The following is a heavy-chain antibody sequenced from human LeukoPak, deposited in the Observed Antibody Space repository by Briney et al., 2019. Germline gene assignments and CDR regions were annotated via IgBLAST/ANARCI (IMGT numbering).Heavy chain of an antibody. CDR1: GGSISSGDYY. V-gene: IGHV4-30-4*08. J-gene: IGHJ5*02. CDR3: ARSVAGNYVPFDP. Sequence: PSQTLSLTCTVSGGSISSGDYYWSWIRQPPGKGLEWTGYIYYSGSTYYNPSLKSRVTISVDTSKNQFSLKLSSVTAADTAVYYCARSVAGNYVPFDPWGQGTLVTVSS. D-gene: IGHD4-11*01. CDR2: IYYSGST.